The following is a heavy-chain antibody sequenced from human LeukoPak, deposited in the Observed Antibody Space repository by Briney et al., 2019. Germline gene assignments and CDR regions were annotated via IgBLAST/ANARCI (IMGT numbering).Heavy chain of an antibody. CDR2: INSEGSST. V-gene: IGHV3-74*01. D-gene: IGHD1-14*01. CDR1: GFTFSIYW. CDR3: AKEEGGRTFDY. Sequence: GGSLRLSCAASGFTFSIYWMHWVRQAPGEGLVWASRINSEGSSTSYADSVKGRFTISRDNAKNTLYLQMNRLSAEDPAIYYCAKEEGGRTFDYWGQGTLVTVPS. J-gene: IGHJ4*02.